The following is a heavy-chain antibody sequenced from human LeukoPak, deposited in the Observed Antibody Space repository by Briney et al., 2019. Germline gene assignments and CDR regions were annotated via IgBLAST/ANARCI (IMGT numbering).Heavy chain of an antibody. Sequence: SETLSLTCTVSGGSISNYYWSWIRQPAGKGLEWIGRIYSSGSTNYNPSLKSRVTMSVDASKNQFSPKLSSVTAADTAVYYCANLYYDSTTRYNYYMDVWGKGTTVTVSS. CDR2: IYSSGST. CDR1: GGSISNYY. J-gene: IGHJ6*03. D-gene: IGHD3-22*01. CDR3: ANLYYDSTTRYNYYMDV. V-gene: IGHV4-4*07.